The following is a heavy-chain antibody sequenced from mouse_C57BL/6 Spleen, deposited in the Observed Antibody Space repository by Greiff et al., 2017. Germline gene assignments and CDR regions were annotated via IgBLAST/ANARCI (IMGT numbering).Heavy chain of an antibody. V-gene: IGHV1-81*01. Sequence: VQLQQSGAELARPGASVKLSCKASGYTFTSYGISWVKQRTGQGLEWIGEIYPRSGNTYYNEKFKGKATLTADKSSSTAYMELRSLTSEDSAVYFCARLSGDYGNGYFDVWGTGTTVTVSS. CDR1: GYTFTSYG. D-gene: IGHD2-1*01. CDR3: ARLSGDYGNGYFDV. J-gene: IGHJ1*03. CDR2: IYPRSGNT.